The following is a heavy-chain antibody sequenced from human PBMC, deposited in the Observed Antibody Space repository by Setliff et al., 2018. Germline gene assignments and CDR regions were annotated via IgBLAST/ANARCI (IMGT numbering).Heavy chain of an antibody. CDR3: ARRRRFDSGGPRSPWYFDL. D-gene: IGHD3-22*01. V-gene: IGHV5-51*01. CDR1: GYKFSISW. CDR2: IYPGDSDNI. Sequence: GESLKISCKDSGYKFSISWIGWVRQIPGKGLDWMGLIYPGDSDNIRYSPSFQGQVTISADKSISTAYLQWSSLKASDTAIYYCARRRRFDSGGPRSPWYFDLWGRGTLVTVS. J-gene: IGHJ2*01.